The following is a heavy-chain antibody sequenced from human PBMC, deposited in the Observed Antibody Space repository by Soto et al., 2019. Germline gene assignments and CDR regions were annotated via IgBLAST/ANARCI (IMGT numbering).Heavy chain of an antibody. V-gene: IGHV5-51*01. D-gene: IGHD5-18*01. CDR2: IYPGDSDT. J-gene: IGHJ4*02. Sequence: PGESLKISCKGSGYSFTSYWIGWVRQMPGKGLEWMGIIYPGDSDTTYSPSFQGQVTISADKSISTAYLQWSSLKASDTAMYYCARQSRGRGYSYGYCDYWGQGTLVTVSS. CDR3: ARQSRGRGYSYGYCDY. CDR1: GYSFTSYW.